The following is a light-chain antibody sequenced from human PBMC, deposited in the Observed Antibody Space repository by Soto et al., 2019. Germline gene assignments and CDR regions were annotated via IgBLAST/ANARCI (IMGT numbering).Light chain of an antibody. Sequence: QSALTLPASVSGSPGQSITISCTGTSSDVGSYDLVSWYQQHPGKAPKLMIFEGSKRPSGVSNRFSGSKSGNAASLTISGLQAEDEADYYCYSYASSSTVYVFGTGTKLTVL. CDR2: EGS. CDR3: YSYASSSTVYV. CDR1: SSDVGSYDL. V-gene: IGLV2-23*01. J-gene: IGLJ1*01.